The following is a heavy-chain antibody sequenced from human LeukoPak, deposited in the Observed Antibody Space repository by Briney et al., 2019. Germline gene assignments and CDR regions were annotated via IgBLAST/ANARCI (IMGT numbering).Heavy chain of an antibody. CDR1: GFIFSSYA. D-gene: IGHD3-10*01. Sequence: PGGSLRLSCAASGFIFSSYAMSWVRQAPGKGLEWVSDISGSGGSTYCADSVKGRFTISRDNSKNTLYLQINSLRADDTAVYYCAKDQDPHSYGSGSYALFDYWGQGTLVTVSS. J-gene: IGHJ4*02. CDR3: AKDQDPHSYGSGSYALFDY. CDR2: ISGSGGST. V-gene: IGHV3-23*01.